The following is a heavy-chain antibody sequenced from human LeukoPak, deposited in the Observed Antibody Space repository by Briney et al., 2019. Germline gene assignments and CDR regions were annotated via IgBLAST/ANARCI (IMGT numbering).Heavy chain of an antibody. D-gene: IGHD4-4*01. J-gene: IGHJ4*02. CDR1: GFTFSNYW. Sequence: PGGSLRLSCAASGFTFSNYWMSWVRQAPGKGLEWVANIKEDGSEKYYVVSVKGRFSISRDNAENSLYLQLNSLRAEDTAMYYCARDPTEWGQGTLVTVSS. CDR2: IKEDGSEK. V-gene: IGHV3-7*01. CDR3: ARDPTE.